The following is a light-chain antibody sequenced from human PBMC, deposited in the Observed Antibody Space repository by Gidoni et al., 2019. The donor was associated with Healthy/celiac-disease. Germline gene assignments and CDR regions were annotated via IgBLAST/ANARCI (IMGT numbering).Light chain of an antibody. V-gene: IGLV2-8*01. CDR3: SSYAGSNRGV. CDR2: EVS. CDR1: SSDVGGDNY. J-gene: IGLJ2*01. Sequence: QSALTQPPSASGSPGQSVTISCTGTSSDVGGDNYVSWYQQHPGKAPKLMIYEVSKRPSGVPDRFSGSKSGNTASLTVSGLQAEDEADYYCSSYAGSNRGVFGGGTKLTVL.